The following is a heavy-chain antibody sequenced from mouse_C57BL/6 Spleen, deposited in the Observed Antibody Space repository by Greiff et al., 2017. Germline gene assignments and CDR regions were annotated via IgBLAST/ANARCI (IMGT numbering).Heavy chain of an antibody. CDR2: ISYDGSN. V-gene: IGHV3-6*01. D-gene: IGHD5-5*01. J-gene: IGHJ1*03. Sequence: ESGPGLVKPSQSLSLTCSVTGYSITSGYYWNWIRQFPGNKLEWMGYISYDGSNNYNPSLKNRISITRDTSKNQFFLKLNSVTTEDTATYYCASYRSYFDVWGTGTTVTVSS. CDR1: GYSITSGYY. CDR3: ASYRSYFDV.